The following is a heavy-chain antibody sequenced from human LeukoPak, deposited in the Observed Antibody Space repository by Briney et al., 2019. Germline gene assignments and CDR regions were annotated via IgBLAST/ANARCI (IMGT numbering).Heavy chain of an antibody. J-gene: IGHJ5*02. CDR3: ARDTAMERGLGWFDP. CDR2: ISAYNGNT. Sequence: ASVKVSCKASGYTFTSYGISWVRQAPGQGLEWMGWISAYNGNTNYAQKLQGRVTMTTDTSTSTAYMELRSLRSDDTAVYYCARDTAMERGLGWFDPWGQGTLVTVSS. D-gene: IGHD5-18*01. V-gene: IGHV1-18*01. CDR1: GYTFTSYG.